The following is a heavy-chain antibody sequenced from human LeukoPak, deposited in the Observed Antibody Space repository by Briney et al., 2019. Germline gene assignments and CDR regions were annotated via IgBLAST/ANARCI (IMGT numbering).Heavy chain of an antibody. CDR2: ISGSDGST. D-gene: IGHD5-12*01. J-gene: IGHJ4*02. Sequence: TGGSLRLSCAASGFTFSSYAMNWVRQAPGKGLEWVSAISGSDGSTYYADSVKGRFTISRDNSKNTLYLQMNSLRAEDTAVYYCARGPSGYHNTGGQGTLVTVSS. CDR1: GFTFSSYA. V-gene: IGHV3-23*01. CDR3: ARGPSGYHNT.